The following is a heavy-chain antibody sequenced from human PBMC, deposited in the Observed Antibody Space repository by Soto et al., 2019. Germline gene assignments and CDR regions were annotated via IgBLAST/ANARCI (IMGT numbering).Heavy chain of an antibody. V-gene: IGHV1-18*01. J-gene: IGHJ4*02. CDR2: ISAYNGNT. Sequence: ASVKVSCKASGYTFTSYGSRWVRQAPGQGLEWMGWISAYNGNTNYAQKLQGRVTMTTDTSTSTAYMELRSLRSDDTAVYYCARGCSGGSCKSGRILDYWGQGTLVTVSS. CDR1: GYTFTSYG. D-gene: IGHD2-15*01. CDR3: ARGCSGGSCKSGRILDY.